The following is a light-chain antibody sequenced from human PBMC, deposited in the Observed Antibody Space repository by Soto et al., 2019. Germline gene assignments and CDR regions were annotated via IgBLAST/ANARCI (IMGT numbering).Light chain of an antibody. V-gene: IGLV1-44*01. J-gene: IGLJ1*01. Sequence: QSVLTQPPSASGTPGQRVTISCSGGSSNIGSNTVNWYQQVPGTAPKLLIYTNNQRPSGVPDRFSGSKSGTSASLAISGLQSEDEADYYCAAWDDSLNGYVFGTGTELTVL. CDR1: SSNIGSNT. CDR3: AAWDDSLNGYV. CDR2: TNN.